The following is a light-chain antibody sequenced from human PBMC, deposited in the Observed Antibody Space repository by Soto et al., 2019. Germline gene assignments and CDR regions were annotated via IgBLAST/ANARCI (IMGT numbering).Light chain of an antibody. CDR1: SSDVGIYNY. Sequence: QSALTQPASGSGSPGQSIAISCTGSSSDVGIYNYVSWYQQHPGKVPKLIIYEVTNRPSGVSNRFSGSKSGNTASLTISGLQAEDEADYYCSSYTTSSTRVFGTGTKVTVL. V-gene: IGLV2-14*01. J-gene: IGLJ1*01. CDR3: SSYTTSSTRV. CDR2: EVT.